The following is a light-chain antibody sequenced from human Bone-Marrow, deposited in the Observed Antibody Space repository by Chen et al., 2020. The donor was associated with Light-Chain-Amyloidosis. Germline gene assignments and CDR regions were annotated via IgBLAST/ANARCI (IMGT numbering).Light chain of an antibody. J-gene: IGLJ3*02. CDR1: NIGSTS. Sequence: SYVLTQPSSVSVAPGQTATIACGGNNIGSTSVHWYQQTPGPAPLLVVYDDSDRPSGIPERLSGCNSGNTATPTISRVEAGEEADYYCQVWERSSDRPVFGGGTKLTVL. CDR3: QVWERSSDRPV. CDR2: DDS. V-gene: IGLV3-21*02.